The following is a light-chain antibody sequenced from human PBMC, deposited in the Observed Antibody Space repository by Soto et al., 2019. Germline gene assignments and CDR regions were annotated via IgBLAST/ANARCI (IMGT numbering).Light chain of an antibody. V-gene: IGLV2-14*01. CDR1: SSDIGGYNY. CDR3: CSYGGRILVI. Sequence: QSVLTQPASVSGSPGQSITISCTGTSSDIGGYNYVSWYQQYPGKAPRLLIYAVSNRPSGVSDRFSGSKSGNTASLTISGLQAEDEAHYYCCSYGGRILVIFGEGTKVTAL. CDR2: AVS. J-gene: IGLJ2*01.